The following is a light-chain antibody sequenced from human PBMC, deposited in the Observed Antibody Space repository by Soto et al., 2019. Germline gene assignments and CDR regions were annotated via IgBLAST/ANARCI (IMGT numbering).Light chain of an antibody. J-gene: IGKJ1*01. CDR2: WAS. V-gene: IGKV4-1*01. CDR3: QQYYCTPPT. CDR1: QSVLYSSNNKNY. Sequence: DIVMTQSPDSLAVSLGERATINCKSSQSVLYSSNNKNYLAWYQQKPGQPPKLLIYWASTRESGVPDRFSGSGSGTDFTLTISSLQAEDVVVYYCQQYYCTPPTVGQGTKVEI.